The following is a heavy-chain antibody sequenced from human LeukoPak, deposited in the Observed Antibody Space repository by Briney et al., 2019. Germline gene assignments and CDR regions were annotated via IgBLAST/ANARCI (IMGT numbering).Heavy chain of an antibody. D-gene: IGHD6-13*01. CDR1: GYTLTELS. CDR2: FDPEDDET. V-gene: IGHV1-24*01. CDR3: ATGSLGSWYRYFDY. J-gene: IGHJ4*02. Sequence: ASVKVSCKVSGYTLTELSMHWVRQAPGKGLEWMGGFDPEDDETIYAQKFQGRVTMTEDTSTDTAYMELSSLRSEDTAVYYCATGSLGSWYRYFDYWGQGTLVTVSS.